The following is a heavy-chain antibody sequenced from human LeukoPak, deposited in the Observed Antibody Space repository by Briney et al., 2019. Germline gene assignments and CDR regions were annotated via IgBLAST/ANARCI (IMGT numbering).Heavy chain of an antibody. V-gene: IGHV4-34*01. CDR3: ARLRGYSYGIFDY. J-gene: IGHJ4*02. CDR1: GGSFSGYY. Sequence: PSETLSLTCAVYGGSFSGYYWSWIRQPPGKGLEWIGEINHSGSTNYNPSLKSRVTISVDTSKNQFSLKLSSVTAADTAVYYCARLRGYSYGIFDYWGQGTLVTVS. D-gene: IGHD5-18*01. CDR2: INHSGST.